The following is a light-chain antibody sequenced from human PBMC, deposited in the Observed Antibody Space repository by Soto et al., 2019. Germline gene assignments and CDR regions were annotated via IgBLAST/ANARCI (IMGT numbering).Light chain of an antibody. J-gene: IGKJ1*01. CDR1: QSIRSW. CDR2: KAS. CDR3: QQYNSYST. Sequence: DIKMTQAPSTLYASVGDRVTITCRASQSIRSWLAWYQQKPGKALKLLIYKASSLESGVRSRFSGSGSGTEFTVPISSLQPDDFATYYCQQYNSYSTFGQGTKVDIK. V-gene: IGKV1-5*03.